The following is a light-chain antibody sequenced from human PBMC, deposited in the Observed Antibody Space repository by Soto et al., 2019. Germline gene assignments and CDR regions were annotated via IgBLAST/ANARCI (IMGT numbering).Light chain of an antibody. CDR3: QKYVSVPWI. V-gene: IGKV1-27*01. J-gene: IGKJ1*01. CDR2: AAS. CDR1: YTINNY. Sequence: DIQVTQSPSSLSAYVGDRVTITCRASYTINNYLAWYQQKPGKVPKLLIFAASTLYSDVPSRFSGSGSGREFTLTISSLQPEDVATYYCQKYVSVPWIFGQGTKVEIK.